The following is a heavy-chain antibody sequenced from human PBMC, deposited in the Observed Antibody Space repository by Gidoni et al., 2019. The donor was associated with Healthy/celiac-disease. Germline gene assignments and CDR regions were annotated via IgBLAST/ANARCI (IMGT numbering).Heavy chain of an antibody. CDR1: GGSISSYY. D-gene: IGHD2-21*02. CDR2: IYYSGST. CDR3: ASGGGYCGGDCYSDSNNWFDP. J-gene: IGHJ5*02. Sequence: QVQLQESGPGLVKPSETLSLTCTVSGGSISSYYCSWIRQPPGKGREWIGYIYYSGSTNYNPSLKSRVTISVDTSKNQFSLKLSSVTAADTAVYYCASGGGYCGGDCYSDSNNWFDPWGQGTLVTVSS. V-gene: IGHV4-59*01.